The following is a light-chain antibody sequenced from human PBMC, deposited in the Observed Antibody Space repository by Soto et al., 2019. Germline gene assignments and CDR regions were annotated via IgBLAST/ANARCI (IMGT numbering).Light chain of an antibody. CDR1: QSVSSK. CDR2: FAS. Sequence: EIVMTQSPATLSVSPGXRATLSCRASQSVSSKLAWFQQKPGQAPRLLIYFASTRATDIPARFSGSGSGTEFTLTISSLQSEDFAVYYCQQYNNWPHTFGQGPK. CDR3: QQYNNWPHT. V-gene: IGKV3-15*01. J-gene: IGKJ2*01.